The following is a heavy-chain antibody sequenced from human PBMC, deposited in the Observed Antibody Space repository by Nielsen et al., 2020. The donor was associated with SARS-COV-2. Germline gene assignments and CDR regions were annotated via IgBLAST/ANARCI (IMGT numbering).Heavy chain of an antibody. Sequence: GGSLRLSCTASGFPFGDYAMSWFRQAPGKGLEWVGFIRTKAYGETTEYAVSVKGRFTISRDDSKSVAYLQMNSLTTEDTAVYFCSRGGPYSYSATWYEYYYGMDVWGQGTTVTVSS. D-gene: IGHD2-15*01. J-gene: IGHJ6*02. CDR3: SRGGPYSYSATWYEYYYGMDV. V-gene: IGHV3-49*03. CDR2: IRTKAYGETT. CDR1: GFPFGDYA.